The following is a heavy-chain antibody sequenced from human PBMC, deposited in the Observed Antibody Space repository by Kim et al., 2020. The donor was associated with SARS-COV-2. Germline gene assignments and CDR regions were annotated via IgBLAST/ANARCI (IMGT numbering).Heavy chain of an antibody. CDR3: ARHFSEGGYYYGMDV. CDR1: GGSISSSSYY. CDR2: IYYSGST. V-gene: IGHV4-39*01. D-gene: IGHD3-3*02. Sequence: SETLSLTCTVSGGSISSSSYYWGWIRQPPGKGLEWIGSIYYSGSTYYNPSLKRRVTISVDTAKNQFSLKRSSVTAADKAVYYCARHFSEGGYYYGMDVWGQGTTVTVSS. J-gene: IGHJ6*02.